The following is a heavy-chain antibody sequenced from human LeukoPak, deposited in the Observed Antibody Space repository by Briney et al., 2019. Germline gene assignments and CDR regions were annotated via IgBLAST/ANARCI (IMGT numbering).Heavy chain of an antibody. CDR2: ISGSGGST. CDR1: GFTFSSYA. J-gene: IGHJ4*02. V-gene: IGHV3-23*01. CDR3: AKDGGSGSYYRSLGFDY. Sequence: GGSLRLSCAAPGFTFSSYAMSWVRQAPGKGLEWASAISGSGGSTYYADSVKGRFTISRDNSKNTLYLQMNSLRAEDTAVYYCAKDGGSGSYYRSLGFDYWGQGTLVTVSS. D-gene: IGHD3-10*01.